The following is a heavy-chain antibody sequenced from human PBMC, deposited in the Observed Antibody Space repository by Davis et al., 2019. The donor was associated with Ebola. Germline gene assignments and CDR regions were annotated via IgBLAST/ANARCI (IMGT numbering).Heavy chain of an antibody. CDR1: GLTFRNSP. D-gene: IGHD1-7*01. Sequence: GGSLRLSCAGSGLTFRNSPMHWVRQAPGKGLEWVGLIWYDGSVKYYGDSVKGRFTISRDNSKDSAYLQMTSLRVEDTAVYYCATRFSNSDGALDIWGRGTLVTVSS. CDR2: IWYDGSVK. J-gene: IGHJ3*02. CDR3: ATRFSNSDGALDI. V-gene: IGHV3-33*03.